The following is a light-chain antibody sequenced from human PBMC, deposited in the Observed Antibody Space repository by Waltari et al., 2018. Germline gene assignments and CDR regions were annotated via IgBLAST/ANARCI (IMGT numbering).Light chain of an antibody. CDR2: EYN. J-gene: IGLJ1*01. Sequence: QSVLTQPPSVSAAPGQKVTISCSGSSSNIGNNSVSWYQQLPGTAPKLLIYEYNKRPSGIPDRFSGSKSGTSATLGITGLQTGDEADYYCGTWDSSLSAYYVFGTGTKVTVL. CDR3: GTWDSSLSAYYV. CDR1: SSNIGNNS. V-gene: IGLV1-51*01.